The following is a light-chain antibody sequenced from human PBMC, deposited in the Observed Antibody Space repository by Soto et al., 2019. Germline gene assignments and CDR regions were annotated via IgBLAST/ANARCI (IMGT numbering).Light chain of an antibody. V-gene: IGKV1-17*03. CDR3: LQHNIYPWT. CDR2: ATS. CDR1: RGISNY. J-gene: IGKJ1*01. Sequence: DIQMTQSPSAMSASVGDRVTITCRASRGISNYLAWFQQKPGKVPERLIYATSSLQSGVPSRFSGSGSGTEFTLTISSLQPEDSATYYCLQHNIYPWTFGQGTKVEI.